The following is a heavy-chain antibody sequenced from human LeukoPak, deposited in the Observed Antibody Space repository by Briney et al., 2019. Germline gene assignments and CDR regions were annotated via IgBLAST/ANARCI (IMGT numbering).Heavy chain of an antibody. CDR3: TTHSSGWYVEDDY. CDR1: GFTFSGSA. J-gene: IGHJ4*02. CDR2: IRSKTNSYAT. Sequence: GGSLRLSCAASGFTFSGSAMDWVRQASGRGRAWVGRIRSKTNSYATAYAASVRGRFPIPRDDSEHTASLQMKSLNTEDRAVYYCTTHSSGWYVEDDYWGQGTLVTVSS. D-gene: IGHD6-19*01. V-gene: IGHV3-73*01.